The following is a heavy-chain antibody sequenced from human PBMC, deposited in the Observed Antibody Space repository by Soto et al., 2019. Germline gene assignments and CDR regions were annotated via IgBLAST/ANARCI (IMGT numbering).Heavy chain of an antibody. CDR3: ARDPGYCTNGVCPIFDF. V-gene: IGHV4-59*02. Sequence: SETLSLTCTVSGDSVTNYFWSWMRQPPGKGLEWIGHMYHGGRTNYSPSLKSRVTMSLDSSKNQSSLNLSSVTAADTAVYFCARDPGYCTNGVCPIFDFWGQGVLVTVSS. CDR1: GDSVTNYF. CDR2: MYHGGRT. D-gene: IGHD2-8*01. J-gene: IGHJ4*02.